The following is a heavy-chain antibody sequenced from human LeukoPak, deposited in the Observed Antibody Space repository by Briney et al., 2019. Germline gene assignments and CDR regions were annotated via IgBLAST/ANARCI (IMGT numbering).Heavy chain of an antibody. CDR1: GYTFTGYY. J-gene: IGHJ4*02. V-gene: IGHV1-2*02. Sequence: ASVKVSCKASGYTFTGYYMHWVRQAPGQGLEWMGWINPNSGGTNYAQKFQGRVTMTRDTSISTAYMELSRLRSEDTAVYYCGRGITIFGVVRGGGFDYWGQGTLVTVSS. CDR2: INPNSGGT. D-gene: IGHD3-3*01. CDR3: GRGITIFGVVRGGGFDY.